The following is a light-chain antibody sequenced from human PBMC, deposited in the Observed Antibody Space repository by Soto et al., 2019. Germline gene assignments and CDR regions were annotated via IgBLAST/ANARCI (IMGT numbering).Light chain of an antibody. CDR1: QSIKNW. Sequence: DIQMTQSPSTLSASVGDRVTITCRASQSIKNWLAWYQQKPGEAPKLLIYKASTLESGVPSRFSGSGSGTEITLTISCLQPDDVATYDCQKYNSYSQCTFGPGTKVDIK. CDR3: QKYNSYSQCT. V-gene: IGKV1-5*03. CDR2: KAS. J-gene: IGKJ3*01.